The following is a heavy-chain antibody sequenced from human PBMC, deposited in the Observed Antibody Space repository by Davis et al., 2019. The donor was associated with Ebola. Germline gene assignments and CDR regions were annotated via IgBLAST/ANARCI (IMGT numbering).Heavy chain of an antibody. V-gene: IGHV3-7*01. CDR2: IKQDGSEK. D-gene: IGHD2-15*01. Sequence: GESLKISCAASGFTFSHYYMTWVRQAPGKGLEWVANIKQDGSEKYYVDSVKGRFTISRDNAKNSLYLQMNSLRAEDTAVYYCTSMVVEGATIEYWGQGTLVTVSS. J-gene: IGHJ4*02. CDR3: TSMVVEGATIEY. CDR1: GFTFSHYY.